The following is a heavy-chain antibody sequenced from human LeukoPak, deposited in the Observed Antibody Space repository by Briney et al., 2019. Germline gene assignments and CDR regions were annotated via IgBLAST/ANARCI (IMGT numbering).Heavy chain of an antibody. V-gene: IGHV4-34*01. CDR1: GGSFSGYY. Sequence: SETLSLTCAVYGGSFSGYYWSWIRQPPGKGLEWIGEINHSGSTNYNPSLKSRVTISVDTSKNQFSLKLSSVTAADTAVYYRARGASSSWYRYNWFDPWGQGTLVTVSS. CDR2: INHSGST. J-gene: IGHJ5*02. D-gene: IGHD6-13*01. CDR3: ARGASSSWYRYNWFDP.